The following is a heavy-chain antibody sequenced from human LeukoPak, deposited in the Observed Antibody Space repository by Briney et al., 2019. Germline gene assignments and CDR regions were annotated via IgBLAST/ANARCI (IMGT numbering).Heavy chain of an antibody. Sequence: ASVKVSCKASGYSFTDFYIHWVRQAPGQGLEWMGWINPNNGGTKYAQRFQGWVTMTRDTSINTAYMELSSLGSDDTAVYYCARGINYYDSSGAIRYWGQGTLVTVSS. D-gene: IGHD3-22*01. J-gene: IGHJ4*02. CDR2: INPNNGGT. CDR1: GYSFTDFY. V-gene: IGHV1-2*04. CDR3: ARGINYYDSSGAIRY.